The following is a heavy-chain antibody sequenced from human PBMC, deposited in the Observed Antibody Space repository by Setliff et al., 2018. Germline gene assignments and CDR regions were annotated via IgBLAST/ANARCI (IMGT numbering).Heavy chain of an antibody. CDR1: GYSISSGYY. CDR2: IYHSGST. CDR3: ASQGLTIPGDLFDY. D-gene: IGHD2-2*02. J-gene: IGHJ4*02. V-gene: IGHV4-38-2*02. Sequence: LSLTCTVSGYSISSGYYWGWIRQPPGKGLEWIGSIYHSGSTYYNPSLKSRVTISVDTSKNQFSLKLSSVTAADTAVYYCASQGLTIPGDLFDYWGQGTLVTVSS.